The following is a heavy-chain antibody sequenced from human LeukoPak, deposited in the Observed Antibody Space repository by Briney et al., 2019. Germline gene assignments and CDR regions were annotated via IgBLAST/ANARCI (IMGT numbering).Heavy chain of an antibody. CDR3: ARDLYYDFWSGAYYFDY. CDR2: IYHSGST. D-gene: IGHD3-3*01. V-gene: IGHV4-4*02. J-gene: IGHJ4*02. Sequence: SETLSLTCAVSGGSISSSNWWSWVRQPPGKGLEWIGEIYHSGSTNYNPSLKSRVTISVDKPKNQFSLKLSSVTAADTAVYYCARDLYYDFWSGAYYFDYWGQGTLVTVSS. CDR1: GGSISSSNW.